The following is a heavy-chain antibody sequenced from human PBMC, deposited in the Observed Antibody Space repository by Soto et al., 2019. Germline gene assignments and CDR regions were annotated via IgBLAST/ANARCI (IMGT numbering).Heavy chain of an antibody. CDR2: ISYDGSNK. D-gene: IGHD6-13*01. V-gene: IGHV3-30-3*01. CDR3: ARVQQLVKPY. CDR1: GFTFSSYA. Sequence: GGSLRLSCAASGFTFSSYAMHWVRQAPGKGLEWVAVISYDGSNKYYADSVKGRFTISRDNSKNTLYLQMNSLRAEDTAVYYCARVQQLVKPYWGQGTLVTVSS. J-gene: IGHJ4*02.